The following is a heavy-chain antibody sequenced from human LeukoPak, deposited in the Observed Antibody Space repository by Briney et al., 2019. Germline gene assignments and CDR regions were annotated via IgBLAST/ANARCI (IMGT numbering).Heavy chain of an antibody. CDR2: IYYSGST. CDR1: GGSISSYY. Sequence: SETLSLTCSVSGGSISSYYWSWIRQPPGKGLEWIGYIYYSGSTNYNPSLKSRVTISVDTSKNRFSLKLSSVTAADTAVYYCARDPGITMVRGVIWSYGMDVWGKGTTVTVSS. V-gene: IGHV4-59*01. CDR3: ARDPGITMVRGVIWSYGMDV. J-gene: IGHJ6*04. D-gene: IGHD3-10*01.